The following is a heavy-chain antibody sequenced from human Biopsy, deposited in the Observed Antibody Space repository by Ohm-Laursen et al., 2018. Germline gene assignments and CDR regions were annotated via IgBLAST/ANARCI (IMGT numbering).Heavy chain of an antibody. J-gene: IGHJ4*02. CDR2: NIPILGTG. CDR1: GGTFSNYG. CDR3: ARGPHSGSHSCFDY. D-gene: IGHD1-26*01. Sequence: SVKVSCNAPGGTFSNYGVNWVRQAPGQGLEWLGGNIPILGTGNYAQKFQDGATVAADTSTSTSYMELSSLTTEDTAIYYCARGPHSGSHSCFDYWGRGTLVTVSS. V-gene: IGHV1-69*06.